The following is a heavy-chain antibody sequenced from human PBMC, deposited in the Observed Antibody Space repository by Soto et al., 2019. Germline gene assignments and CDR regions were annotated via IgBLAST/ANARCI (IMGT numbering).Heavy chain of an antibody. Sequence: ASVKVSCKASGYTFTGYHMHWVRQAPGQGLEWMGWINPNSGVTIYAQKFQGRVVMTRETPITTAYMELSRLTSDDTAVYYCARRLGLLVTPIPGYWGQGTLVTVSS. CDR2: INPNSGVT. CDR1: GYTFTGYH. V-gene: IGHV1-2*02. CDR3: ARRLGLLVTPIPGY. J-gene: IGHJ4*02. D-gene: IGHD2-21*02.